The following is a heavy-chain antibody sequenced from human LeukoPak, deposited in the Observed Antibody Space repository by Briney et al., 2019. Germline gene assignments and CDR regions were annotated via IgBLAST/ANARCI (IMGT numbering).Heavy chain of an antibody. D-gene: IGHD2-21*02. CDR1: GFAVSSNY. CDR3: ARERDGYCGGDCYYYYGMDV. CDR2: IRCGGNT. J-gene: IGHJ6*02. Sequence: GGSLRLSCTASGFAVSSNYINWVRQAPGKGLEWVSVIRCGGNTYYADSVKGRFTISRDNSKNTLYLQMNSLRAEDTALYYCARERDGYCGGDCYYYYGMDVWGQGTTVTVSS. V-gene: IGHV3-66*01.